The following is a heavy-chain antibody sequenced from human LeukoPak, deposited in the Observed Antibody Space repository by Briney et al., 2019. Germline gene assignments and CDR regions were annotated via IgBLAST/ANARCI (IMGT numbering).Heavy chain of an antibody. CDR1: GFIFSSYW. CDR3: GKAIAAAASY. CDR2: IKQDGSEK. D-gene: IGHD6-13*01. J-gene: IGHJ4*02. V-gene: IGHV3-7*03. Sequence: GGSLRLSCAASGFIFSSYWMSWVRQAPGKGLEWVANIKQDGSEKYYVDSVKGRFTIPRDNAKNSLYLQMNSLRADDTAVYYCGKAIAAAASYWGQGTLVTVSS.